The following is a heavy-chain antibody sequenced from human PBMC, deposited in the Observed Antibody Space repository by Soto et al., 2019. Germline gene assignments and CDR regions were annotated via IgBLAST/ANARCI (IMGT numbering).Heavy chain of an antibody. Sequence: ASVKVSCKASGFTFTSSAVQWVRQARGQRLEWIGWIVVGSGNTNYAQKFQERVTITRDMSTSTAYMELSSLRSEDTAVYYCAAQPRIYYHDRTVDYWGQGTLVTVSS. V-gene: IGHV1-58*01. CDR2: IVVGSGNT. CDR1: GFTFTSSA. J-gene: IGHJ4*02. CDR3: AAQPRIYYHDRTVDY. D-gene: IGHD3-22*01.